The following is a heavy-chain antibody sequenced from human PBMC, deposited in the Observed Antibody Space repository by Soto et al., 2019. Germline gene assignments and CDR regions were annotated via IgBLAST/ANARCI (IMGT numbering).Heavy chain of an antibody. CDR1: GFIFSNNW. J-gene: IGHJ3*02. Sequence: EVQLVESGGTVVQPGGSLRLSCVASGFIFSNNWMHWVRQAPGKGLLWVSRIKGDGNGARYAESVKGRFTISRDNSKNTLFLRMHSLRAEETALYYCVREDAENRGSDALGMRGRGTMVSVSS. V-gene: IGHV3-74*01. CDR3: VREDAENRGSDALGM. CDR2: IKGDGNGA. D-gene: IGHD3-10*01.